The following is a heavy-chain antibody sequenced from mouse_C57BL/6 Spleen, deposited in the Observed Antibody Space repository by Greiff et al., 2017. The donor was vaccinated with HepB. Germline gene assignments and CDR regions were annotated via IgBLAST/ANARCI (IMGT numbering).Heavy chain of an antibody. D-gene: IGHD2-1*01. J-gene: IGHJ4*01. CDR1: GYTFTSYW. Sequence: QVQLQQPGAELVMPGASVKLSCKASGYTFTSYWMHWVKQRPGQGLEWIGEIDPSDSYTNYNQKFKGKSTLTVDKSSSTAYMQLSSLTSDDSAVYYWARSGGNYRAMDYWGQGTSVTVSS. CDR3: ARSGGNYRAMDY. V-gene: IGHV1-69*01. CDR2: IDPSDSYT.